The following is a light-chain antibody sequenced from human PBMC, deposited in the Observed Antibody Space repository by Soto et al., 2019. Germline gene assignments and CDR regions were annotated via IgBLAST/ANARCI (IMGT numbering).Light chain of an antibody. CDR1: QSVSSSY. J-gene: IGKJ1*01. V-gene: IGKV3-20*01. CDR2: GAS. Sequence: EIVLTQSPGTLSLSPGERATLSCRASQSVSSSYLAWYQQKPGQAPRLLIYGASSRATGIPDRFSGSGSGTDCTLTIRRLEPEDVAVYYCQQYGSSPTFGQGTKVEIK. CDR3: QQYGSSPT.